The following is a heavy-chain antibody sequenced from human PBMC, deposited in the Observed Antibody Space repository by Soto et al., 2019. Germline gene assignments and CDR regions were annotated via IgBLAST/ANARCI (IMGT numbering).Heavy chain of an antibody. CDR3: ARAPLSYYILTGYYQFDY. CDR1: GGTFSSYA. CDR2: FIPIFGTA. Sequence: QVQLVQSGAEVKKPGSSVKVSCKASGGTFSSYAISWVRQAPGQGLEWMGGFIPIFGTANYAQRFQARVTITADEFTSTAYRELSSLRSEDTVVYYCARAPLSYYILTGYYQFDYWGQGTLVTVSS. D-gene: IGHD3-9*01. J-gene: IGHJ4*02. V-gene: IGHV1-69*01.